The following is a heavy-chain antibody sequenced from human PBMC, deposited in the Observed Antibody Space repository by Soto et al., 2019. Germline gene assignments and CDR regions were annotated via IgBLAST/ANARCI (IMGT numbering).Heavy chain of an antibody. J-gene: IGHJ3*02. Sequence: QVQLVQSGAEVKKPGASVKVSCKASGYTFTSYGISWVRQAPGQGLEWMGWISAYNGNTNYAQKLQGRVTMTTDTYTRTADKELRSLRSDDTAVYYCAIDRPQYYYDSSSYKVDSWGKGTMVTVSS. D-gene: IGHD3-22*01. CDR1: GYTFTSYG. CDR3: AIDRPQYYYDSSSYKVDS. CDR2: ISAYNGNT. V-gene: IGHV1-18*04.